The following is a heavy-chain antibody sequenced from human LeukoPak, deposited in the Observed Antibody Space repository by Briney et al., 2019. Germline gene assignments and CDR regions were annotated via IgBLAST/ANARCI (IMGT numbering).Heavy chain of an antibody. V-gene: IGHV3-30*03. CDR2: ISYDGSNE. Sequence: GGSLRLSCAASGFTFSSYSMNWVRQAPGKGLEWVAVISYDGSNEYYADSVKGRFTISRDNSKNTLYLQMNSLRAEDTAVYYCASWVRGVITNWGQGTLVTVSS. CDR3: ASWVRGVITN. D-gene: IGHD3-10*01. CDR1: GFTFSSYS. J-gene: IGHJ4*02.